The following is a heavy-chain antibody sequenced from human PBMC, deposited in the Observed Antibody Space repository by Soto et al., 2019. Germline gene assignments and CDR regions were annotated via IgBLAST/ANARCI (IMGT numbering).Heavy chain of an antibody. CDR2: FDPEDGET. CDR3: ATEGARGDGYNDFDY. D-gene: IGHD5-12*01. V-gene: IGHV1-24*01. J-gene: IGHJ4*02. Sequence: VSCKVSGYTLTELSMHWVRQAPGKGLEWMGGFDPEDGETICAQKFQGRVTMTEDTSTDTAYMELSSLRSEDTAVYYCATEGARGDGYNDFDYWGQGTLVTVSS. CDR1: GYTLTELS.